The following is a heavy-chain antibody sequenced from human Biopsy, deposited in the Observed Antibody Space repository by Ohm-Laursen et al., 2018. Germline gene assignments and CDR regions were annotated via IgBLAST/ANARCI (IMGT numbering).Heavy chain of an antibody. D-gene: IGHD3-10*01. CDR1: GGSINSYY. J-gene: IGHJ4*02. Sequence: TLSLTCTVSGGSINSYYWSWMRQPAGKGLEWIGRLFTSGTTNYSPSLNNRVTMSVDPSKNHFSLRLHSVSVAATAVYYCVWRGSGSFPFDYWGPGTLVTVSS. V-gene: IGHV4-4*07. CDR2: LFTSGTT. CDR3: VWRGSGSFPFDY.